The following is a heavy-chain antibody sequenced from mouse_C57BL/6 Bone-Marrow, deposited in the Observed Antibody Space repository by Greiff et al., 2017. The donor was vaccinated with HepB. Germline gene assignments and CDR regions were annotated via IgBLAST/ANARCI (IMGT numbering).Heavy chain of an antibody. CDR2: IDPSDSET. V-gene: IGHV1-52*01. CDR1: GYTFTSYW. Sequence: VQLQQPGAELVRPGSSVKLSCKASGYTFTSYWMHWVKQRPIQGLEWIGNIDPSDSETHYNQKFKDKATLTVAKSSSTAYMQLSSLTSEDSAVYYCARWSPFYAMDYWGQGTSVTVSS. CDR3: ARWSPFYAMDY. J-gene: IGHJ4*01.